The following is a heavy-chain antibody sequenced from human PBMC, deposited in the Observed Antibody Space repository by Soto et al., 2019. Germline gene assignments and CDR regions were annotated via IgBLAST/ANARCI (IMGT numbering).Heavy chain of an antibody. Sequence: ESGGGVVQPGRSLRLSCAASGFTFSSYGMHWVRQAPGKGLEWVAVIWYDGSNKYYADSVKGRFTISRDNSKNTLYLQMNSLRAEDTAVYYCARALPHYDFWSGYYLIYGMDVWGQGTTVTVSS. CDR1: GFTFSSYG. CDR3: ARALPHYDFWSGYYLIYGMDV. CDR2: IWYDGSNK. V-gene: IGHV3-33*01. D-gene: IGHD3-3*01. J-gene: IGHJ6*02.